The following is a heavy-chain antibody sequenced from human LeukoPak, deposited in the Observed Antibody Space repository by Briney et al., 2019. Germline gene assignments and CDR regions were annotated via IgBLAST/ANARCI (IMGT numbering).Heavy chain of an antibody. CDR3: KRPIAAAGMDV. V-gene: IGHV3-74*01. Sequence: PGGSLRLSCAASGFTFSSYWMHWVRQAPGKGLVWVSRINTDGSSTSYADSVKGRFTISRDNAKNTLHLQMNSLRAEYTAVYYCKRPIAAAGMDVWGKGTTVTVSS. D-gene: IGHD6-13*01. CDR2: INTDGSST. CDR1: GFTFSSYW. J-gene: IGHJ6*04.